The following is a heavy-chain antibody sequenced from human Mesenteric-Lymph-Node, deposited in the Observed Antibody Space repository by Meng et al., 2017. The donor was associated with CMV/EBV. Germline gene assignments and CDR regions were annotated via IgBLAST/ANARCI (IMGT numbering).Heavy chain of an antibody. CDR3: ARDRVPRYNWNDVPEYYFDY. CDR2: IYYSGST. CDR1: GGSISSSSYY. J-gene: IGHJ4*02. D-gene: IGHD1-1*01. Sequence: SETLSLTCTVSGGSISSSSYYWVWIRQPPGQGLEWIGSIYYSGSTYYNPSLKSRVTISVDTSKNQFSLKLSSVTAADTAVYYCARDRVPRYNWNDVPEYYFDYWGQGTLVTVSS. V-gene: IGHV4-39*07.